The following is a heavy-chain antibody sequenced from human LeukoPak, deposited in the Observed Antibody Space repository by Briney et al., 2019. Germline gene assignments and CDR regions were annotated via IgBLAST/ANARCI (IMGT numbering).Heavy chain of an antibody. J-gene: IGHJ4*02. D-gene: IGHD4-17*01. V-gene: IGHV3-48*03. CDR1: VFTFSSYE. CDR2: ISSSCSTI. CDR3: ARDNYGDFFDY. Sequence: GGSLRLSCAASVFTFSSYEMNWVRRAPGKGLKCVSYISSSCSTIYYTDSVKGRFPISRDNAKHSLYLQMNSLRAEDTAVYYCARDNYGDFFDYWGQGTLVTVSS.